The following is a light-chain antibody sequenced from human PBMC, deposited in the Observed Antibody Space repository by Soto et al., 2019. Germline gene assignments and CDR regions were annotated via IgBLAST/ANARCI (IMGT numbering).Light chain of an antibody. CDR3: QHRSNWPPYT. CDR2: DAS. CDR1: QNISNY. J-gene: IGKJ2*01. Sequence: EIVSTQSPATLSFSPGESATLSCRASQNISNYLGWYKQKPGQAPRLLMYDASNRATGTPGRFSGSGSGTDFTLTISSLEPEDFAVYYCQHRSNWPPYTFGQGTKLEIK. V-gene: IGKV3-11*01.